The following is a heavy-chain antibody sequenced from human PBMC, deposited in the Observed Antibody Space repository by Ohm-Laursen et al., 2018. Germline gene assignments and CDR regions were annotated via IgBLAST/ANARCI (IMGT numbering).Heavy chain of an antibody. CDR1: GFTFDDYA. Sequence: SLRLSCAASGFTFDDYAMHWVRQAPGKGLEWVSGISWNSGSIGYADSVKGRFTISRDNAKNSLYLQMNSLRAEDTAVYYCAKDQGLLWFGELLDYWGQGTLVTVSS. V-gene: IGHV3-9*01. D-gene: IGHD3-10*01. CDR2: ISWNSGSI. J-gene: IGHJ4*02. CDR3: AKDQGLLWFGELLDY.